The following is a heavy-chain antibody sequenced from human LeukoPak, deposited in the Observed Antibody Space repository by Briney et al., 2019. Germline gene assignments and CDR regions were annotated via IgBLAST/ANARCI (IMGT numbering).Heavy chain of an antibody. D-gene: IGHD6-19*01. CDR3: AKAGIGVVGYFDY. V-gene: IGHV3-23*01. Sequence: PGGSLRLSCAASGFTFNSYAMSWVRQAPGKGLEWVSAIRASGGGTYYADSVKGRFTISRDNSKNTLYPQMNSLRDEATALYYCAKAGIGVVGYFDYWGQGTLVTVSS. CDR1: GFTFNSYA. J-gene: IGHJ4*02. CDR2: IRASGGGT.